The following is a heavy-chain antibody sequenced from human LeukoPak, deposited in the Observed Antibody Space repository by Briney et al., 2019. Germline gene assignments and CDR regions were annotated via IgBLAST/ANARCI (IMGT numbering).Heavy chain of an antibody. CDR2: ISGSGGST. D-gene: IGHD6-19*01. CDR1: GFTFSSYA. CDR3: AKFPYSSGWSLFDY. Sequence: QTGGSLRLSCAASGFTFSSYAMSWVRQAPGKGLEWVSAISGSGGSTYYADSVKGRFTISRDNSKNTLYLQMNSLRAEDTAVYYCAKFPYSSGWSLFDYWGQGTLVTVSS. V-gene: IGHV3-23*01. J-gene: IGHJ4*02.